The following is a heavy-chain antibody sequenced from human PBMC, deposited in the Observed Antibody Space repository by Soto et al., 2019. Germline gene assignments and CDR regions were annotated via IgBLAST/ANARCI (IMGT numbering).Heavy chain of an antibody. Sequence: QVQLVQSGAEVKKPGSSVKVSCKASGYTFTSYGISWVRQAPGQGLEWMGWISAYNVNTNYAQKPQGRVTMTTDTSTSTAYMELRSLRSDDTAVYYCAREATLAPYYYYYMDVWGKGTTVTVSS. V-gene: IGHV1-18*01. CDR1: GYTFTSYG. CDR2: ISAYNVNT. J-gene: IGHJ6*03. CDR3: AREATLAPYYYYYMDV.